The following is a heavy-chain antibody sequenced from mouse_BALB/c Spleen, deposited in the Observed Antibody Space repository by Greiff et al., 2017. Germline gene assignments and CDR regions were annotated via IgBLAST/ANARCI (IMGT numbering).Heavy chain of an antibody. J-gene: IGHJ4*01. CDR3: ARSIGGIYYDYDYAMDY. Sequence: EVQLQQSGPSLVKPSQTLSLTCSVTGDSITSGYWNWIRKFPGNKLEYMGYISYSGSTYYNPSLKSRISITRDTSKNQYYLQLNSVTTEDTATYYCARSIGGIYYDYDYAMDYWGQGTSVTVSS. V-gene: IGHV3-8*02. CDR2: ISYSGST. CDR1: GDSITSGY. D-gene: IGHD2-4*01.